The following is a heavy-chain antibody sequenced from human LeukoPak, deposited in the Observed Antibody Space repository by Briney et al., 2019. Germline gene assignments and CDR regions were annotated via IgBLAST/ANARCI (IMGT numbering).Heavy chain of an antibody. J-gene: IGHJ4*02. CDR3: ARVEGVGASSLGDFDY. Sequence: SVKVSCKASGGTFSSYAISWVRQAPGQGLEWMGGIIPIFGTANYAQKFQGRVTITTDESTSTAYMELSSLRSEDTAVYYCARVEGVGASSLGDFDYWGQGTLVTVSS. CDR2: IIPIFGTA. CDR1: GGTFSSYA. D-gene: IGHD1-26*01. V-gene: IGHV1-69*05.